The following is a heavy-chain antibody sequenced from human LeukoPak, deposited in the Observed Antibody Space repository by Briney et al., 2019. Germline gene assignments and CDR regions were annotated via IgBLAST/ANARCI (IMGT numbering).Heavy chain of an antibody. J-gene: IGHJ3*02. CDR2: INPNSGGT. V-gene: IGHV1-2*02. CDR3: ARGGQQLVEDAFDI. CDR1: GYTFTGYY. D-gene: IGHD6-13*01. Sequence: GASVTVSCKASGYTFTGYYMHWVRQAPGQGLEWMGWINPNSGGTNYAQKFRGRVTMTRDTSISTAYMELSRLRSDDTAVYYCARGGQQLVEDAFDIWGQGTMVTVSS.